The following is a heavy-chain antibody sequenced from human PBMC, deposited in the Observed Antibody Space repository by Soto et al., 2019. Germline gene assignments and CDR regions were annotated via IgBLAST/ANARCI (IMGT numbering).Heavy chain of an antibody. Sequence: SVKVSCKASGVTFSRYAISWVRQAPGQGLEWMGGIIPIFGTANYAQKFQGRVTITADESTSTAYMELSSLRSEDTAVYYCAREGRYSSGWTFDYWGQGTLVTVSS. CDR3: AREGRYSSGWTFDY. V-gene: IGHV1-69*13. J-gene: IGHJ4*02. CDR2: IIPIFGTA. D-gene: IGHD6-19*01. CDR1: GVTFSRYA.